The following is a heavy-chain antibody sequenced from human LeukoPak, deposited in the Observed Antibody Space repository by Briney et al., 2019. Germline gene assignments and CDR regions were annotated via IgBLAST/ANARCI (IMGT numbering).Heavy chain of an antibody. Sequence: GRSLRLSCAASGFTFSSYGMHWVRQAPGKGLEWMAGIWYDGSNTYYGDSVKGRFTVSRDDSKNTLYLQMNSLRADDTAVYYCARTYPYSYGPPGHWGQGTLVTVSS. CDR2: IWYDGSNT. CDR3: ARTYPYSYGPPGH. CDR1: GFTFSSYG. D-gene: IGHD5-18*01. J-gene: IGHJ4*02. V-gene: IGHV3-33*01.